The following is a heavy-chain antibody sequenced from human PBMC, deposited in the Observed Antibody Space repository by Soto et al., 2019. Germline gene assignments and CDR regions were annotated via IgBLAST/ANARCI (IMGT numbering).Heavy chain of an antibody. CDR3: AVAVAGPTAIGY. Sequence: PGGSLRLSCAASGFTFSSYGMHWVRQAPGKGLEWVAVIWYDGSNKYYADSVKGRFTISRDNSKNTLYLQMNSLRAEDTAVYYSAVAVAGPTAIGYWGQGTLVTVSS. CDR1: GFTFSSYG. CDR2: IWYDGSNK. D-gene: IGHD6-19*01. V-gene: IGHV3-33*01. J-gene: IGHJ4*02.